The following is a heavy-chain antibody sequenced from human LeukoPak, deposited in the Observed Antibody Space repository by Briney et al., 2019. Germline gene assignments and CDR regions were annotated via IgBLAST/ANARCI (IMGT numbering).Heavy chain of an antibody. CDR1: GGSMSSSSYY. CDR3: ARIPAVTFFDY. D-gene: IGHD4-17*01. J-gene: IGHJ4*02. Sequence: SETLSLTCTVSGGSMSSSSYYWGWIRQPPGKGLEWIGSIYYSESTYQNPSLKSRVTISVDTSKNQFSLKLSSVTAADTAVYYCARIPAVTFFDYWGQGTLVTVSS. V-gene: IGHV4-39*07. CDR2: IYYSEST.